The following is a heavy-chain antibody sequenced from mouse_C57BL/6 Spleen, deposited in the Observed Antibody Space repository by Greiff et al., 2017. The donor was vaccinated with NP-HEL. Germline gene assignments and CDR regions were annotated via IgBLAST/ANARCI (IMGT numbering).Heavy chain of an antibody. D-gene: IGHD2-4*01. Sequence: VQLQQPGAELVRPGTSVQSSCKASGYTFTSYWMHWVKQRPGQGLEWIGVIDPSDSYTNYNQKFKGKATLTVDTSSSTAYMQLSSLTSEDSAVYYCARGDYQSFDVWGTGTTVTVSS. J-gene: IGHJ1*03. CDR2: IDPSDSYT. CDR3: ARGDYQSFDV. CDR1: GYTFTSYW. V-gene: IGHV1-59*01.